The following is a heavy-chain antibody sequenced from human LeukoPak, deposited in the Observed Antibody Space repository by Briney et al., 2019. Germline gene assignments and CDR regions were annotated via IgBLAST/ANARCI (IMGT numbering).Heavy chain of an antibody. CDR3: ARIRIQLPRYYYYMDV. D-gene: IGHD5-18*01. CDR2: IYHSGST. Sequence: SETLSLTCTVSGYSISSGYYWGWIRQPPGKGLEWIGSIYHSGSTYYNPSLKSRVTISVDTSKNQFSLKLSSVTAADTAVYYCARIRIQLPRYYYYMDVWGKGTTVTVSS. V-gene: IGHV4-38-2*02. J-gene: IGHJ6*03. CDR1: GYSISSGYY.